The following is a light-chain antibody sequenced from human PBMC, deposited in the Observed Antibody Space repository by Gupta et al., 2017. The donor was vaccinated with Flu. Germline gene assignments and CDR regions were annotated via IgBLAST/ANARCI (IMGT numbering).Light chain of an antibody. CDR1: SCDIRSNT. J-gene: IGLJ1*01. CDR3: AAWCNVPNEYV. V-gene: IGLV1-44*01. CDR2: NNN. Sequence: QPVLTQPPSVSGTPGQKVTISCSGTSCDIRSNTFNWYQQLPGTAPKLRIYNNNQRASGVPDRFSASKSGSSGSLAISGLQSEDEADYYCAAWCNVPNEYVFASGTKVAVL.